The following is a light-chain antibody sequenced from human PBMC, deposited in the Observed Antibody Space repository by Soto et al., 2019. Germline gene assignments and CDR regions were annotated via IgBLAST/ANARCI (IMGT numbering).Light chain of an antibody. CDR1: NIGTKS. CDR2: FDS. Sequence: SYELTQPPSVSVAPGKTAGITCGGNNIGTKSVHWYQQKPGQAPVLVIYFDSDRPSGIPARFSGSNSGNTATLTISRVGAGDEADYYCQVWDRSGNHVVFGGGTKLTVL. V-gene: IGLV3-21*04. CDR3: QVWDRSGNHVV. J-gene: IGLJ2*01.